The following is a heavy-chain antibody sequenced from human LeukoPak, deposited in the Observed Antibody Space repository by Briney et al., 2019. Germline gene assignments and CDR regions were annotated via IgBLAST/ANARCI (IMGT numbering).Heavy chain of an antibody. D-gene: IGHD6-19*01. V-gene: IGHV3-7*01. CDR3: SGALYSSGWHDFDY. Sequence: GGTLRLSCAAPGFTFSSYWMSWLRQAPGKGLEWGANIKQDGSEKYYVDSVKGRFTISRDNAKNKLYLQMNSLRAEDTAVYYCSGALYSSGWHDFDYWGQGTLVTVSS. CDR2: IKQDGSEK. CDR1: GFTFSSYW. J-gene: IGHJ4*02.